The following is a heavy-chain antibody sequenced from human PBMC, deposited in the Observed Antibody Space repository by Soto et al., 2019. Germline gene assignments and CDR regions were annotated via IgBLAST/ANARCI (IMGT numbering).Heavy chain of an antibody. CDR2: IITMFGTA. CDR1: GGTFSSYA. V-gene: IGHV1-69*12. D-gene: IGHD2-21*02. J-gene: IGHJ6*02. CDR3: PRAVVVTAIIYQYHGMYV. Sequence: QVQLVQSGAEVKKPGSSVKVSCKASGGTFSSYAISWVRQAPGQGLEWLGGIITMFGTAKYVQKFQGRVRITADSSTRTAYMDMSSLRSEDTAVYYCPRAVVVTAIIYQYHGMYVWGHGSTGTVSS.